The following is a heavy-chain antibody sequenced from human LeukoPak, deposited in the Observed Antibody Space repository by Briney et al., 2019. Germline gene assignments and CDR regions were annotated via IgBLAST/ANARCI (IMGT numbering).Heavy chain of an antibody. CDR3: ARAAEQQLDNWFDP. CDR1: GFTFSDYY. CDR2: ISSSGSTI. Sequence: GGSLRLSCAASGFTFSDYYISWIRQAPGKGLEWVSYISSSGSTIYYADSVKGRFTISRDNAKNSLYLQMNSLRAEDTAVYYCARAAEQQLDNWFDPWGQGTLVTVSS. J-gene: IGHJ5*02. V-gene: IGHV3-11*01. D-gene: IGHD6-13*01.